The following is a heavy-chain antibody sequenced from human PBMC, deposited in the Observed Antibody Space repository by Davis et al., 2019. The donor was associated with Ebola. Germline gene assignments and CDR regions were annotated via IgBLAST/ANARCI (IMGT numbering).Heavy chain of an antibody. V-gene: IGHV3-11*01. CDR2: ISSSGSTI. CDR1: GFTFSDYY. J-gene: IGHJ5*02. D-gene: IGHD4-17*01. Sequence: GESLKISCAASGFTFSDYYMSWIRQAPGKGLEWVSYISSSGSTIYYADSVKGRITISRDNAKNSLYLQMNSLRAEDTAVYYCARDGDYGDRTGFDPWGQGTLVTVSS. CDR3: ARDGDYGDRTGFDP.